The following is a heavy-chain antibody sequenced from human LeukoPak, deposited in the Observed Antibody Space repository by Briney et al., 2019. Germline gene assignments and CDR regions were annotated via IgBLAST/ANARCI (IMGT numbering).Heavy chain of an antibody. D-gene: IGHD5-12*01. CDR3: ARAYSGYFNQLWGY. CDR1: GYTFTGYY. CDR2: INPNSGGT. Sequence: ASVKVSCKASGYTFTGYYMHWVRQAPGQGLEWMGWINPNSGGTNYAQKFQGKVTMTRDTSISTAYMELSRLRSDDTAVYYCARAYSGYFNQLWGYWGQGTLVTVSS. J-gene: IGHJ4*02. V-gene: IGHV1-2*02.